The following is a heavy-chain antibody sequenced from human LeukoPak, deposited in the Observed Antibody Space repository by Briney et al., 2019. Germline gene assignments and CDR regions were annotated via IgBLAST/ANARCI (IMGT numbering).Heavy chain of an antibody. CDR2: IYPDDSDT. CDR1: GYNFTTYW. Sequence: GESLKISCKASGYNFTTYWIAWVRQMTGKGLECMGIIYPDDSDTRYSPSFQGQVSISADKSINTAYLQWSSLKASDTAMYYCARQGEYSSSYYFDYWGQGTLVTVSS. V-gene: IGHV5-51*01. J-gene: IGHJ4*02. CDR3: ARQGEYSSSYYFDY. D-gene: IGHD6-6*01.